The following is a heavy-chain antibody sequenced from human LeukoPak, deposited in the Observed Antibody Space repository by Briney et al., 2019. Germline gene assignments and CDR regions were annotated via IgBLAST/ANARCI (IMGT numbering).Heavy chain of an antibody. V-gene: IGHV3-7*01. CDR1: GFTFSSFG. CDR2: IKQDGSEK. J-gene: IGHJ4*02. D-gene: IGHD3-3*01. CDR3: ASAITIFGVVTPGGY. Sequence: GGSLRLSCEASGFTFSSFGLSWVRQAPGKGLEWVANIKQDGSEKYYVDSVKGRFTISRDNAKNSLYLQMNSLRAEDTAVYYCASAITIFGVVTPGGYWGQGTLVTVSS.